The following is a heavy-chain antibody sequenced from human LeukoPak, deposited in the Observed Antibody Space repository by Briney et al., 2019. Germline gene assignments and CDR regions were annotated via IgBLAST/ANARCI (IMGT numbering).Heavy chain of an antibody. D-gene: IGHD2-15*01. CDR3: ARSGLIRFDY. CDR2: ISSSSSTI. J-gene: IGHJ4*02. CDR1: GFTFSSYE. V-gene: IGHV3-48*03. Sequence: GGSLRLSCAASGFTFSSYEMNWVRQAPGKGLEWVSYISSSSSTIYYADSVKGRFTISRDNAKNSLYLQMNSLRAEDTAAYYCARSGLIRFDYWGQGTLVTVSS.